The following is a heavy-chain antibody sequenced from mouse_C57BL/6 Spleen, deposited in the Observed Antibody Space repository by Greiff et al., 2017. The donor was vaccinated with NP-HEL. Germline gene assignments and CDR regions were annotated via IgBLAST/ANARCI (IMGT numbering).Heavy chain of an antibody. CDR2: IDPSDSYT. CDR3: ARPGRRGDFDY. D-gene: IGHD3-3*01. CDR1: GYTFTSYW. Sequence: QVQLKQSGAELVMPGASVKLSCKASGYTFTSYWMHWVKQRPGQGLEWIGEIDPSDSYTNYNQKFKGKSTLTVDKSSSTAYMQLSSLTSEDSAVYYCARPGRRGDFDYWGQGTTLTVSS. V-gene: IGHV1-69*01. J-gene: IGHJ2*01.